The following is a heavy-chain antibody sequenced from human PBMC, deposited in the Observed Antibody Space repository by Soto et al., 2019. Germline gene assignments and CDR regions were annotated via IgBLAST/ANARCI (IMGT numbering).Heavy chain of an antibody. J-gene: IGHJ4*02. D-gene: IGHD3-16*01. Sequence: QVHLVQSGAEVKMPGASVKVSCKASGFTFTSYAITWVRQAPGQGLEWMGWISAYNGGTNYAQKFQGRVTMTTDSSTSTAYMELGSLTSDDTAVYFCARDFTGWPPDGVDSWGQGTLVTLSA. CDR3: ARDFTGWPPDGVDS. CDR1: GFTFTSYA. V-gene: IGHV1-18*01. CDR2: ISAYNGGT.